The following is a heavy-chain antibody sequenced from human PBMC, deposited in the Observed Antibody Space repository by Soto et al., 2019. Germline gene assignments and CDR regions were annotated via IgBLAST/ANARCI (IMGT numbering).Heavy chain of an antibody. D-gene: IGHD1-26*01. Sequence: QVQLQESGPGLVKPSQTLSLPCTVSGGSISSGDYYWSWIRQPPGKGLEWIGYINYSGSTYYNPSLNSRVTRSVDTSKNQFSLKRSSVTAADTAVYYCASFRVGHAFDIWGQGTMVTVSS. CDR1: GGSISSGDYY. V-gene: IGHV4-30-4*01. J-gene: IGHJ3*02. CDR3: ASFRVGHAFDI. CDR2: INYSGST.